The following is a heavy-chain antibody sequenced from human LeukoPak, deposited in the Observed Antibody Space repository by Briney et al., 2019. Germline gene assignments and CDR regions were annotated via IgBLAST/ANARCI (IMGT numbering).Heavy chain of an antibody. Sequence: GGSLRLSCAASGFTFSIYAMSWVRQAPGKGLVWVSRINTDGSSTSYADSVKGRFTISRDNAKNTLYLQMNSLRAEDTAVYYCARDLPPDAFDIWGQGTMVTVSS. CDR2: INTDGSST. CDR3: ARDLPPDAFDI. CDR1: GFTFSIYA. V-gene: IGHV3-74*01. J-gene: IGHJ3*02.